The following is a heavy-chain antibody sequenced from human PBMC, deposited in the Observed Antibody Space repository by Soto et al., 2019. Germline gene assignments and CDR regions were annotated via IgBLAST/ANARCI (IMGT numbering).Heavy chain of an antibody. CDR1: GFTFSSYS. V-gene: IGHV3-48*02. CDR2: ISSSSSTI. CDR3: ARDHRVVAASQHYYYYGMDV. D-gene: IGHD2-15*01. Sequence: PGGSLRLSCAASGFTFSSYSMNWVRQAPGKGLEWVSYISSSSSTIYCADSVKGRFTISRDNAKNSLYLQMNSLRDEDTAVYYCARDHRVVAASQHYYYYGMDVWGQGTTVTVSS. J-gene: IGHJ6*02.